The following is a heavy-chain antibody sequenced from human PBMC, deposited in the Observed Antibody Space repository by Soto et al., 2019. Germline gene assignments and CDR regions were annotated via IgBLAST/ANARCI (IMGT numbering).Heavy chain of an antibody. CDR2: IYYSGST. CDR3: ARTTVTTPDAFDI. J-gene: IGHJ3*02. D-gene: IGHD4-17*01. Sequence: QVQLQESGPGLVKPSETLSLTCTVSGGSVSSGSYYWSWIRQPPGKGLEWIGYIYYSGSTNYNPSLKSRVTISVDTSKNQFSLKLSSVTAADTAVYYCARTTVTTPDAFDIWGQGTMVTVSS. CDR1: GGSVSSGSYY. V-gene: IGHV4-61*01.